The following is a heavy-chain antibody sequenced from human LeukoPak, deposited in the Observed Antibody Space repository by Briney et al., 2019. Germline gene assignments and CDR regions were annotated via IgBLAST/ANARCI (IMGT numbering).Heavy chain of an antibody. J-gene: IGHJ4*02. CDR3: ARDVPNFYYDRTEDDY. CDR1: GDSISSSSYY. D-gene: IGHD3-22*01. Sequence: SETLSLTCTVSGDSISSSSYYWGWIRQPPGKGLEWIGSIYYSGSTYYNPSLKSRVTISVDTSKNQFSLKLSSVTAADTAVYYCARDVPNFYYDRTEDDYWGQGTLVTVSS. V-gene: IGHV4-39*07. CDR2: IYYSGST.